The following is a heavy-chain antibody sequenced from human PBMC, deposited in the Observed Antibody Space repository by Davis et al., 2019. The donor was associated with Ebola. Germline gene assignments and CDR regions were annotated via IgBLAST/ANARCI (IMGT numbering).Heavy chain of an antibody. CDR2: IYPADSDV. J-gene: IGHJ4*02. D-gene: IGHD1-14*01. CDR1: GYAFNNYW. Sequence: GESLKISCKGSGYAFNNYWIAWVRQMPGRGLEWMRIIYPADSDVRYSPSFEGQVTLSVDTSISTAYLQFESLKGSDTAMYYCAKTLRAGRYYFDYWGQGTLVTVSS. CDR3: AKTLRAGRYYFDY. V-gene: IGHV5-51*01.